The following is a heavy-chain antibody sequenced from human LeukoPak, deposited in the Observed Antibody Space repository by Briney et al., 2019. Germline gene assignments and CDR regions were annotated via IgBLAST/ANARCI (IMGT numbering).Heavy chain of an antibody. V-gene: IGHV6-1*01. Sequence: SQTLSLTCAISGDSVSSTRAAWNWIRQSPSGGLEWLGRTYYRTKWYHDYAVSVQSRITINPDTSKNQFSLQLSSVTAADTAVYYCARLARGYSYIGTRFDYWGQGTLVTVSS. J-gene: IGHJ4*02. CDR2: TYYRTKWYH. CDR3: ARLARGYSYIGTRFDY. CDR1: GDSVSSTRAA. D-gene: IGHD5-18*01.